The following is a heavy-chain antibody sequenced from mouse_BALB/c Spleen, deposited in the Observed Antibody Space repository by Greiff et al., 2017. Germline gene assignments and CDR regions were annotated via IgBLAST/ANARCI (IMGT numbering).Heavy chain of an antibody. CDR2: ISSGGSYT. D-gene: IGHD2-14*01. J-gene: IGHJ4*01. Sequence: EVMLVESGGGLVKPGGSLKLSCAASGFTFSSYTMSWVRQTPEKRLEWVATISSGGSYTYYPDSVKGRFTISRDNAKNTLYLQMSSLKSEDTAMYYCTRDRYEAMDYWGQGTSVTVSA. CDR3: TRDRYEAMDY. V-gene: IGHV5-6-4*01. CDR1: GFTFSSYT.